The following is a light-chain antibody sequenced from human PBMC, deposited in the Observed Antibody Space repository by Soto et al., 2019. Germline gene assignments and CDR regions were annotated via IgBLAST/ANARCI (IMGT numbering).Light chain of an antibody. Sequence: QSVLTQPPSASGTPGQRVTISCSGSSSNIGSNTVNWFQQLPGTAPKLLIYSNNQRPSGVPDRFSGSKSGTSASLAISWLQSEDEADYYCAAWDDSLNGAVFGGGTQLTVL. CDR1: SSNIGSNT. V-gene: IGLV1-44*01. CDR3: AAWDDSLNGAV. J-gene: IGLJ7*01. CDR2: SNN.